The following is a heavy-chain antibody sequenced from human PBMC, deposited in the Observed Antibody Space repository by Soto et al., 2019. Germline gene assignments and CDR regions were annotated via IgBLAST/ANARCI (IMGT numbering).Heavy chain of an antibody. V-gene: IGHV4-59*01. D-gene: IGHD3-3*01. CDR3: ARFSRYYDFWSGYYDWFDP. Sequence: SETLSLTCTVSGGSISSYHWSWIRQPPGKGLEWIGYIYYSGSTNYNPSLKSRVTISVDTSKNQFSLKLSSVTAADTAVYYCARFSRYYDFWSGYYDWFDPWGQGTLVTASS. CDR2: IYYSGST. J-gene: IGHJ5*02. CDR1: GGSISSYH.